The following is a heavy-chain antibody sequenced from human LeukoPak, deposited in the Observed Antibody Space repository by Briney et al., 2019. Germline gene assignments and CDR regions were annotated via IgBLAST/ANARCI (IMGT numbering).Heavy chain of an antibody. CDR3: ARDQPYYDILTGYFHYYYMDV. V-gene: IGHV7-4-1*02. CDR2: INTNTGNP. Sequence: AASVKVSCKASGYTFTSYAMNWVRQAPGQGLEWMGWINTNTGNPTYAQGFTGRFVFSLDTSVSTAYLQVSSLKAEDTAVYYCARDQPYYDILTGYFHYYYMDVWGKGTTVTVS. D-gene: IGHD3-9*01. CDR1: GYTFTSYA. J-gene: IGHJ6*03.